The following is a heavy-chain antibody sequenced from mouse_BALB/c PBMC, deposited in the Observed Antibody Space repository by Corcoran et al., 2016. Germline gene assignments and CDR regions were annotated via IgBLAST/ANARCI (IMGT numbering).Heavy chain of an antibody. Sequence: QIQLVQSGPELKKPGETVKISCKASGYTFTNYGMNWVKQAPGKGLKWMGWINTYTGEPTYADDFKGRCAFSLETSASPAYLQINNLKNEDMATYFCARFDGNFLYYFDYWGQGTTLTVSS. CDR1: GYTFTNYG. V-gene: IGHV9-1*02. CDR3: ARFDGNFLYYFDY. D-gene: IGHD2-1*01. CDR2: INTYTGEP. J-gene: IGHJ2*01.